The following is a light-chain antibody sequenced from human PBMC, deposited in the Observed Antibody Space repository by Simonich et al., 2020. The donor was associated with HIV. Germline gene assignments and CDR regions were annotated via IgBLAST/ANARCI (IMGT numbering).Light chain of an antibody. V-gene: IGKV4-1*01. Sequence: DIVMTQSPDSLAVSLGERATINCRSSQSVLYSSRYKNYLAWYQHKPGQPPKLLIYWATTRESGVPDRFSGSGSGTDFTLTISSLQAEDVAVYYCQQYYSTPYTFGQGTKLEIK. CDR3: QQYYSTPYT. J-gene: IGKJ2*01. CDR1: QSVLYSSRYKNY. CDR2: WAT.